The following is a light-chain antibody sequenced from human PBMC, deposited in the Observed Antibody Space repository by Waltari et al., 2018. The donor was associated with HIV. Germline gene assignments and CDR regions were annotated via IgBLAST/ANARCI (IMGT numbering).Light chain of an antibody. V-gene: IGLV2-14*03. J-gene: IGLJ3*02. CDR3: ASFTTRGTAV. CDR1: SSDVGAYNH. Sequence: QSALTQPASVSGSPGQSITISCTGTSSDVGAYNHVSWYQQHPGNAPKVMIYDVISRPSGVSDRFSGSKSGNTASLTISGLQTEDGADYYCASFTTRGTAVFGGGTKLTVL. CDR2: DVI.